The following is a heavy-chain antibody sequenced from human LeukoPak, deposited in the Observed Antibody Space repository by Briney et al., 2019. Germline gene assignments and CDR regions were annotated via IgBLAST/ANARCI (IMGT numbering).Heavy chain of an antibody. CDR1: GGSISSYY. CDR2: INHSGST. CDR3: ARGPRRPYYDFWSGSDPGEKKNFDY. Sequence: SETLSLTCTVSGGSISSYYWSWIRQPPGKGLEWIGEINHSGSTNYNPSLKSRVTISVDTSKNQFSLKLSSVTAADTAVYYCARGPRRPYYDFWSGSDPGEKKNFDYWGQGTLVTVSS. J-gene: IGHJ4*02. D-gene: IGHD3-3*01. V-gene: IGHV4-34*01.